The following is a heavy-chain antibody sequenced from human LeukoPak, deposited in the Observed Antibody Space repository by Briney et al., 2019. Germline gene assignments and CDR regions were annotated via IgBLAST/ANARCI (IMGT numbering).Heavy chain of an antibody. V-gene: IGHV4-39*07. CDR3: ARGLRGSYYNYYFDY. Sequence: PSETLSLTCTVSGGSISSSSYYWGWIRQPPGKGLEWIGSIYYSGSTYYNPSLKSRVTISVDTSKNQFSLKLSSVTAADTAVYYCARGLRGSYYNYYFDYWGQGTLVTVSS. CDR1: GGSISSSSYY. J-gene: IGHJ4*02. D-gene: IGHD1-26*01. CDR2: IYYSGST.